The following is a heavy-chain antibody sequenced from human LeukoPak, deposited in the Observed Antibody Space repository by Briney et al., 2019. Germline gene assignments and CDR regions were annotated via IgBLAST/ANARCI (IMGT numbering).Heavy chain of an antibody. Sequence: NASETLSLTCTVSGGSISSGSYYWSWIRQPAGKGLEWIGRIYTSGSTNYNPSLKSRVTISVDTSKNQFSLKLSSVTAADTAVYYCARAGYGFLEWPVLYYFDYWGQGTLVTVSS. D-gene: IGHD3-3*01. CDR2: IYTSGST. CDR1: GGSISSGSYY. V-gene: IGHV4-61*02. CDR3: ARAGYGFLEWPVLYYFDY. J-gene: IGHJ4*02.